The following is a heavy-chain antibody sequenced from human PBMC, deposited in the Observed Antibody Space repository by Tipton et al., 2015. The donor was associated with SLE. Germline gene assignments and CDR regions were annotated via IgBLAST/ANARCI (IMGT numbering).Heavy chain of an antibody. Sequence: SLRLSCAASGFTFSSYAMSWVRQAPGKGLEWVSTISGTGGSTYFADSVKGRFTISRDNSKNTLYLQMNSLRAEDPAAYYCAKDVVYDVVTGDDAFDSWGQGTVVTVSS. V-gene: IGHV3-23*01. CDR2: ISGTGGST. CDR1: GFTFSSYA. J-gene: IGHJ3*02. CDR3: AKDVVYDVVTGDDAFDS. D-gene: IGHD3-9*01.